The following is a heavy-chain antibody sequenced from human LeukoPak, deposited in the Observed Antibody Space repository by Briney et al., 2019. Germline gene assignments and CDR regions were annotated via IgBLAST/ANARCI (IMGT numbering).Heavy chain of an antibody. V-gene: IGHV3-21*01. CDR2: ISSSSSYI. CDR1: GFTFSSYS. CDR3: ARDRGQLPNQFDY. D-gene: IGHD2-2*01. Sequence: PGGSLRLSCAASGFTFSSYSMNWVRQAPGKGLEWVSSISSSSSYIYYADSVKGRFTISRDNAKNSLYLQMYSLRAEDTAVYYCARDRGQLPNQFDYWGQGTLVTVSS. J-gene: IGHJ4*02.